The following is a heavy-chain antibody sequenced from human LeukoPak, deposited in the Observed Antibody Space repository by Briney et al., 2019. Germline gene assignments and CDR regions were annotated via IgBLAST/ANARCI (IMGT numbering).Heavy chain of an antibody. D-gene: IGHD2-15*01. CDR3: ARPYCSGGSCSDAFDI. Sequence: PSETLSLTCTVSGGSISSSSYYWGWIRQPPGKGLEWIGSIYYSGSTYYSPSLKSRVTISVDTSKNQFSLKLSSVTAADTAVYYCARPYCSGGSCSDAFDIWGQGTMVTVSS. CDR2: IYYSGST. V-gene: IGHV4-39*01. CDR1: GGSISSSSYY. J-gene: IGHJ3*02.